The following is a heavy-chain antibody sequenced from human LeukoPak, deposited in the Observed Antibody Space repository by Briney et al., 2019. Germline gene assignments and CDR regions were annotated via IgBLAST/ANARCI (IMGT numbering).Heavy chain of an antibody. V-gene: IGHV1-69*13. CDR2: IIPIFGTA. CDR1: GGAFSSYA. Sequence: EASVTVSCKASGGAFSSYAISWVRQAPGQGLEWMGGIIPIFGTANYAQKSQGRVTITADESTSTAYMELSSLRSEDTAVYYCARGVGYDYVWGSYRPYFDYWGQGTLVTVSS. J-gene: IGHJ4*02. D-gene: IGHD3-16*02. CDR3: ARGVGYDYVWGSYRPYFDY.